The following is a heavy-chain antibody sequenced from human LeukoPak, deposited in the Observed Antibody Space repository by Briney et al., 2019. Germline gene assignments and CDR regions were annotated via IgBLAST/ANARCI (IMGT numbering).Heavy chain of an antibody. CDR2: ISYDGSNK. CDR3: ARQGSGSYLEYFQH. Sequence: GRSLRLSCAASGFTFSSYAMHWVRRAPGKGLEWVAVISYDGSNKYYADSVKGRFTISRDNSKNTLYLQMNSLRAEDTAVYYCARQGSGSYLEYFQHWGQGTLVTVSS. V-gene: IGHV3-30*04. CDR1: GFTFSSYA. J-gene: IGHJ1*01. D-gene: IGHD3-10*01.